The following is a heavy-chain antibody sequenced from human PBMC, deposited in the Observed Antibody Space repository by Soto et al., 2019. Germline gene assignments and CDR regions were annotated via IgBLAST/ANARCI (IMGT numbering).Heavy chain of an antibody. Sequence: GSVKEYFKASGYPFTGYYMHLVRQAPGQGLEWMGWINPNSGGTNYAQKFQGRVTMTRYTSISTAYMELSRLRSDDTAVYYCARGRFIRAFDIWGQGTLVTVSS. V-gene: IGHV1-2*02. J-gene: IGHJ3*02. CDR2: INPNSGGT. CDR3: ARGRFIRAFDI. CDR1: GYPFTGYY. D-gene: IGHD3-10*01.